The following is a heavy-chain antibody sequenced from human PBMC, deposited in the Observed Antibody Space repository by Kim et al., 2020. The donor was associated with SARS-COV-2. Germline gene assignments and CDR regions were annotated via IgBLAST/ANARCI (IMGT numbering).Heavy chain of an antibody. CDR3: ARYGGFDDDDY. J-gene: IGHJ4*02. D-gene: IGHD5-12*01. CDR2: ISSDNGDT. V-gene: IGHV1-18*01. Sequence: ASVKVSCKAFGYSFVDFGISWVRQAPGQGLEWMGWISSDNGDTNYAQKFQGRVTLTTDTSRTTAYLELRSLNSDDTAVYYCARYGGFDDDDYWGQGTLVT. CDR1: GYSFVDFG.